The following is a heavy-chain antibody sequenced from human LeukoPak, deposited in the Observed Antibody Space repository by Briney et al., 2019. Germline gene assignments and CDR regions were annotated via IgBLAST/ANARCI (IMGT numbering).Heavy chain of an antibody. Sequence: SETLSLTCTVSGDSISSGRYYWSWIRQPPGKGLEWIGYIYYSGSTNYNPSLKSRVTISVDTSKNQFSLKLSSVTAADTAVYYCARDAYYYDSSGYYNYYYYYYMDVWGKGTTVTVSS. V-gene: IGHV4-61*01. CDR3: ARDAYYYDSSGYYNYYYYYYMDV. CDR1: GDSISSGRYY. J-gene: IGHJ6*03. D-gene: IGHD3-22*01. CDR2: IYYSGST.